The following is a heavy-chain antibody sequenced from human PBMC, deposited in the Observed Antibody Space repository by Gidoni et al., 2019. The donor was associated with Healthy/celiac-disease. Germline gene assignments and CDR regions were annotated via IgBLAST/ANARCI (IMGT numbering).Heavy chain of an antibody. CDR3: ARDSSEITIFGVAIWTNWFDP. V-gene: IGHV3-11*01. J-gene: IGHJ5*02. CDR1: GFTFSDYY. Sequence: QVQLVESGGGLVKPGGSLRLSCAASGFTFSDYYMRWIRQAPGKGLGWVSYISSSGSTIYYADSVKGRFTISRDNAKNSLYLQMNSLRAEDTAVYYCARDSSEITIFGVAIWTNWFDPWGQGTLVTVSS. CDR2: ISSSGSTI. D-gene: IGHD3-3*01.